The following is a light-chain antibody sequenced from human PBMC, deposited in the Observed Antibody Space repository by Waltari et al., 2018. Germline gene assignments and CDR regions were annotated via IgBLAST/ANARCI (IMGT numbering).Light chain of an antibody. J-gene: IGLJ2*01. Sequence: QSALTQPASVSGSPGQSITIPCTGTSSDVGCYNLVSWSQQHPGKAPRLMISAYINRPSGSSNRFSGSKSGNTASLTISGLQAEDEAAYYCCSYAGSSTVKFGEGTKVTVL. CDR2: AYI. V-gene: IGLV2-23*01. CDR3: CSYAGSSTVK. CDR1: SSDVGCYNL.